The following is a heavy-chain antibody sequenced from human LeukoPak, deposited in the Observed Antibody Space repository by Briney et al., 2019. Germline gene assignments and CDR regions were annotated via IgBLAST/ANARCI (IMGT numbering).Heavy chain of an antibody. J-gene: IGHJ6*04. V-gene: IGHV3-23*01. CDR2: ISGSGAST. CDR3: AKDQRFSLRTPTWDV. D-gene: IGHD5/OR15-5a*01. CDR1: GFTFSNYA. Sequence: GGSLRLSCAASGFTFSNYAMRWVRQAPGKGLEWVSGISGSGASTYYADSVKGRFTISRDNSKNTLYLQMNSLRAEDTALYYCAKDQRFSLRTPTWDVWGKGTTVTVSS.